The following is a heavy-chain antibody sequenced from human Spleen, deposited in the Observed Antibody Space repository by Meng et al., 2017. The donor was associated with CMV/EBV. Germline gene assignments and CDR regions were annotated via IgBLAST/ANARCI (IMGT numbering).Heavy chain of an antibody. CDR1: GFTFDDYA. CDR3: AKYYSNHFDY. CDR2: IYSGGNT. V-gene: IGHV3-53*01. D-gene: IGHD4-11*01. J-gene: IGHJ4*02. Sequence: GESLKISCAASGFTFDDYAMHWVRQGPGKGLEWVSVIYSGGNTYYADSVKGRFTISRDNSKNTLYLQMNSLRADDTAVYYCAKYYSNHFDYWGQGTLVTVSS.